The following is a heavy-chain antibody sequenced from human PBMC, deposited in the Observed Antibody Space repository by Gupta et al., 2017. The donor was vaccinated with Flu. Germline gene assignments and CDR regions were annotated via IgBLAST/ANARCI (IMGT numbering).Heavy chain of an antibody. Sequence: QVQLVESGGGVVQSGRSLRLSCAASGFIFSSYGMHWVRQAPGKGMEWVADISRDGGNEYYADSVKGRFTISRDNPKNTLYLQMNSVRDEDSAVYYCAKDPGGYSYGYFDSWGQGTLVTVSS. CDR2: ISRDGGNE. CDR3: AKDPGGYSYGYFDS. CDR1: GFIFSSYG. J-gene: IGHJ4*02. V-gene: IGHV3-30*18. D-gene: IGHD5-18*01.